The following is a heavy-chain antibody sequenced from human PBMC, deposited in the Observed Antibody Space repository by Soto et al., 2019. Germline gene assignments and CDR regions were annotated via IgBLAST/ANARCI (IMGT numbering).Heavy chain of an antibody. D-gene: IGHD2-15*01. CDR2: IYYSGST. J-gene: IGHJ6*02. V-gene: IGHV4-61*01. Sequence: QVQLQESGPGLVKPSETLSLTCTVSGGSVSTGIYYWSWIRQPPGKGLEWIGYIYYSGSTTYNPPLKIRVTISANSSKSQFSLKLSSVTAADTAVYYCARERGLSSSGGIGMDVWGQGTKVTVSS. CDR1: GGSVSTGIYY. CDR3: ARERGLSSSGGIGMDV.